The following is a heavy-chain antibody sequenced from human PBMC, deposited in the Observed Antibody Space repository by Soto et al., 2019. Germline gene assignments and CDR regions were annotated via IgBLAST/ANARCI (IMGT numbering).Heavy chain of an antibody. CDR2: IIPILGIA. V-gene: IGHV1-69*02. CDR1: GGTFSSYT. CDR3: ARGTTVTTPSYYYMDV. Sequence: ASVKVSCKASGGTFSSYTISWVRQAPGQGLEWMGRIIPILGIANYAQKFQGRVTITADKSTSTAYMELSSLRSEDTAVYYCARGTTVTTPSYYYMDVWGKGTTVTVSS. D-gene: IGHD4-17*01. J-gene: IGHJ6*03.